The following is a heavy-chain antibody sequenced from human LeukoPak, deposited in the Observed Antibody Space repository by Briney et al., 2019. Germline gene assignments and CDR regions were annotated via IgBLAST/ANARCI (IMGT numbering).Heavy chain of an antibody. CDR2: ISSSSSYI. Sequence: GGSLRLSCAASGFTFSHYTMNWVRQAPGKGLEWVSSISSSSSYIYYADSVKGRFTISRDNAKNSLYLQMNSLRAEDTAVYYCARAHGRFWSGYPILDVWGKGTTVTVSS. J-gene: IGHJ6*04. CDR3: ARAHGRFWSGYPILDV. D-gene: IGHD3-3*01. CDR1: GFTFSHYT. V-gene: IGHV3-21*01.